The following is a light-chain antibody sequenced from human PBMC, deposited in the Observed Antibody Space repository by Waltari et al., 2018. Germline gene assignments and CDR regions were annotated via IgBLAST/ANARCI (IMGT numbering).Light chain of an antibody. V-gene: IGKV1-39*01. J-gene: IGKJ1*01. Sequence: DVLMTQSPSSLSASVGDKVTITCRASQSVDTYLNWYQQKPGKAPQRVIYGASILQSGVPSRFSGSGYGTHFTLTISSLQPEDIASYYCQQSYSLPPWTFGQGTKVDMK. CDR2: GAS. CDR3: QQSYSLPPWT. CDR1: QSVDTY.